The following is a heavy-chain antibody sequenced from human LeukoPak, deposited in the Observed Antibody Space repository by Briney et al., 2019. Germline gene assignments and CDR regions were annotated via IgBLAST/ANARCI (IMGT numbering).Heavy chain of an antibody. Sequence: ASVKVSCKASGYTFTGYYMHWVRQAPGQALEWMGRINPNSGGTNYAQKFQGRVTMTRDTSISTAYMELSRLRSDDAAVYYCASDLEYSSRGGWGQGTLVTVSS. CDR3: ASDLEYSSRGG. CDR1: GYTFTGYY. V-gene: IGHV1-2*06. D-gene: IGHD6-6*01. J-gene: IGHJ4*02. CDR2: INPNSGGT.